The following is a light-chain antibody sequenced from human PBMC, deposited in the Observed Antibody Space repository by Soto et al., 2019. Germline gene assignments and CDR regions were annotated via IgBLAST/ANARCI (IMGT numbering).Light chain of an antibody. V-gene: IGKV3-20*01. CDR2: GAS. J-gene: IGKJ1*01. CDR1: QSVSSSY. Sequence: EIVFTQSPATLSLSPGERATLSCRASQSVSSSYLAWYQQKPGQAPRLLIYGASSRATGIPDRFSGSGSGTDFTLTISRLEPEDFAVYYCQQYGSSPWTFGQGTKVDNK. CDR3: QQYGSSPWT.